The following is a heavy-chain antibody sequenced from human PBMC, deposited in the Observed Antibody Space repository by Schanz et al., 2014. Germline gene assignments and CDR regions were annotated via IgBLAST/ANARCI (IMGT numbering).Heavy chain of an antibody. CDR2: MNSKTGNT. V-gene: IGHV1-8*01. CDR1: GYTFTSYD. D-gene: IGHD3-16*01. Sequence: QVQLVQSGAEVKKPGASVKVSCKASGYTFTSYDINWVRQATGQGLEWMGWMNSKTGNTGYAQRFQGRVTMTRNTSITTAYLELSSLRSGDTAVYYCTKGRTFGRWDQGTLVTVSS. CDR3: TKGRTFGR. J-gene: IGHJ4*02.